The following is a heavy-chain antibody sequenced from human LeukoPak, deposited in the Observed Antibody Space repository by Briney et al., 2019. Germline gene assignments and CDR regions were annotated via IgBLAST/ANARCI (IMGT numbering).Heavy chain of an antibody. CDR2: INHSGST. Sequence: PSETLSLTCAVYGGSFSGYYWSWIRQPPGKGLEWTGEINHSGSTNYNPSLKSRVTISVDTSKNQFSLKLSSVTAADTAVYYCARLPIWFGAADAFDIWGQGTMVTVSS. CDR1: GGSFSGYY. J-gene: IGHJ3*02. CDR3: ARLPIWFGAADAFDI. D-gene: IGHD3-10*01. V-gene: IGHV4-34*01.